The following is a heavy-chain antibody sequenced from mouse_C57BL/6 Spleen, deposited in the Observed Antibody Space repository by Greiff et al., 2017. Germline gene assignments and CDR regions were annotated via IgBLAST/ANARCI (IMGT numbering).Heavy chain of an antibody. Sequence: QVQLQQPGAELVKPGASVKLSCKASGYTFTSYWMQWVKQRPGQGLEWIGEIDPSDSYTNYNQKFKGKATLTVDTSSSTAYMQLSSLTSEDSAVYYCARVPLHYYGSSYRYFDVWGTGTTVTVAS. J-gene: IGHJ1*03. CDR3: ARVPLHYYGSSYRYFDV. D-gene: IGHD1-1*01. V-gene: IGHV1-50*01. CDR1: GYTFTSYW. CDR2: IDPSDSYT.